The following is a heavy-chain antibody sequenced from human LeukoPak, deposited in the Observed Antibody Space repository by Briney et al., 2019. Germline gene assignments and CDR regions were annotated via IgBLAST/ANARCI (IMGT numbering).Heavy chain of an antibody. CDR2: IYPGDSDT. V-gene: IGHV5-51*01. CDR3: ARPRIAAAGNVYYMDV. D-gene: IGHD6-13*01. J-gene: IGHJ6*03. Sequence: GEPLKISRKGSGYRFTSYWIGWVRQMPGKGLEWMGIIYPGDSDTRFSPSFQGQVTISAHKSISTAYLQWSSLKASDTAMYYCARPRIAAAGNVYYMDVWGKGTTVTVSS. CDR1: GYRFTSYW.